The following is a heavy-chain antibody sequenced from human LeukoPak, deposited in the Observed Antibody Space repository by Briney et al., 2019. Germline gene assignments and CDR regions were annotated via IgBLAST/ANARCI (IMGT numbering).Heavy chain of an antibody. Sequence: GSLRLSCAASGFTFSSYAMHWVRQAPGKGLEWVANIKQDGSEKYYVDSVKGRFTISRDNAKNSLYLQMNSLRAEDTAVYYCARENWNDVGYYYYYMDVWGKGTTVAVSS. V-gene: IGHV3-7*01. CDR2: IKQDGSEK. CDR3: ARENWNDVGYYYYYMDV. CDR1: GFTFSSYA. J-gene: IGHJ6*03. D-gene: IGHD1-1*01.